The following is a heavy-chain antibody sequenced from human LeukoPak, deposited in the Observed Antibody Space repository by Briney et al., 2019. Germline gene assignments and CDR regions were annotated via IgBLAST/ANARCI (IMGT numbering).Heavy chain of an antibody. CDR2: INHSGST. D-gene: IGHD6-19*01. Sequence: SETLSLTCAVYGGSFSGYYWSWIRQPPGKGLEWIGEINHSGSTNYNPSLKSRVTISVDTSKNQFSLKLSSVTAADTAVYYCARALGYSSGWYGYFDCWGQGTLVTVSS. CDR3: ARALGYSSGWYGYFDC. CDR1: GGSFSGYY. J-gene: IGHJ4*02. V-gene: IGHV4-34*01.